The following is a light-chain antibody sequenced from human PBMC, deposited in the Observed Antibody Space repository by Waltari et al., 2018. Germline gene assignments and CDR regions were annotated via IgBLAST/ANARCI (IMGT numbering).Light chain of an antibody. CDR2: DTY. CDR1: SSNIGTEY. Sequence: QSVLTQPPSVSATPGQKVTIPCSGSSSNIGTEYVYWYQKLPGTAPKPLVYDTYQRPSGIPDRFSGSKSGTSATLGITGLQTGDEAHYYCGAWDPSLTAFVFGTGTEVTVL. J-gene: IGLJ1*01. V-gene: IGLV1-51*01. CDR3: GAWDPSLTAFV.